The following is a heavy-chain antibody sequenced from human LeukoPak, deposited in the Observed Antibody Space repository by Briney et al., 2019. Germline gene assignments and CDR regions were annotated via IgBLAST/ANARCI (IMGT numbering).Heavy chain of an antibody. D-gene: IGHD1-26*01. CDR3: AKDRSGSYSQGLDY. Sequence: GGSLRLSCAASGFTFSSYSMNWVRQAPGKGLEWVAFIRYDGSNKYYADSVKGRFTISRDNSKNTLYLQMNSLRAEDTAVYYCAKDRSGSYSQGLDYWGQGTLVTVSS. V-gene: IGHV3-30*02. J-gene: IGHJ4*02. CDR1: GFTFSSYS. CDR2: IRYDGSNK.